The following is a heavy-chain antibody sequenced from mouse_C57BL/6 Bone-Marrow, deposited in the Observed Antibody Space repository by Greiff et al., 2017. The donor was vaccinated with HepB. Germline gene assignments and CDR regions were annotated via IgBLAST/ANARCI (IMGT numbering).Heavy chain of an antibody. D-gene: IGHD2-2*01. J-gene: IGHJ2*01. CDR1: GYSITSGYY. CDR3: ARDGYYGYDG. CDR2: ISYDGSN. V-gene: IGHV3-6*01. Sequence: DVQLQESGPGLVKPSQSLSLTCSVPGYSITSGYYWNWIRQFPGNKLEWMGYISYDGSNNYNPSLKNRISITRDTSKNQFFLKLNSVTTEDTATYYCARDGYYGYDGWGQGTTLTVSS.